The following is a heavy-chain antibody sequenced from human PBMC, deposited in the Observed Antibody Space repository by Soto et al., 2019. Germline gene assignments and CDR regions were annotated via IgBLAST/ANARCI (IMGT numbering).Heavy chain of an antibody. V-gene: IGHV1-24*01. CDR1: GYSLLALS. CDR3: ATAGLVVTSQPQLGY. D-gene: IGHD2-2*01. Sequence: ASVKVSCKVSGYSLLALSMHWVRQAPGKGLEWMGRFDPEYGETIYAQKFQGRITMTEDTSTDTAHMELTSLRSEDTAVYYCATAGLVVTSQPQLGYWGHGVLVTVT. J-gene: IGHJ4*01. CDR2: FDPEYGET.